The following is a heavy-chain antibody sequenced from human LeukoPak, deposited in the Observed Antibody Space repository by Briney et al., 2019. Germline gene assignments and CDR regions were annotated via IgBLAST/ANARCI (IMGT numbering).Heavy chain of an antibody. D-gene: IGHD1-26*01. CDR1: GFTFDDYG. V-gene: IGHV3-20*04. J-gene: IGHJ6*03. Sequence: PGGSLRLSCAASGFTFDDYGMSWVRQAPGKGLEWVSGINWNGGSTGYADSVKGRFTISRDNAKNSLYLQMNSLRAEDTALYYCARALWRYSGSNRELTGYYYYMDVWGKGTTVTVSS. CDR3: ARALWRYSGSNRELTGYYYYMDV. CDR2: INWNGGST.